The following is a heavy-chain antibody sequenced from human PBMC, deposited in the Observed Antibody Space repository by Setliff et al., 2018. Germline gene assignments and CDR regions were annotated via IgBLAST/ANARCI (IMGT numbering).Heavy chain of an antibody. CDR1: GGSFSGYY. D-gene: IGHD2-21*02. CDR2: XXXXXXX. Sequence: SETLSLTCAVYGGSFSGYYWSWIRQPPGKGLEWIGEXXXXXXXXXXXXXXXRVXXXVDTSKNQFSLKLSAVTAADTAVYYCARGRQQLFVVVTQRRWFDPWGQGTQVTVSS. J-gene: IGHJ5*02. CDR3: ARGRQQLFVVVTQRRWFDP. V-gene: IGHV4-34*01.